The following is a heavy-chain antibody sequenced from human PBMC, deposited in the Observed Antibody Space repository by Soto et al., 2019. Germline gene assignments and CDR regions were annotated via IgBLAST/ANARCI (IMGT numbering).Heavy chain of an antibody. V-gene: IGHV1-58*01. J-gene: IGHJ4*02. D-gene: IGHD3-22*01. CDR1: GFTFTSSA. CDR2: IAVGSGDT. CDR3: AATSPDHNDRSGFWGYFDY. Sequence: SVKVSCKASGFTFTSSAVQWLRQARGRRLEWIGWIAVGSGDTRYAQKFQERVTTVWDVSTSTSYMELSNLRSDDTAVYYCAATSPDHNDRSGFWGYFDYWGQGAMVTVSS.